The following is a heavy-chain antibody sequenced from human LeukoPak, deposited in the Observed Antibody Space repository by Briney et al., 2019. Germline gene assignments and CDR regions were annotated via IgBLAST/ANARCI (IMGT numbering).Heavy chain of an antibody. D-gene: IGHD3-10*01. CDR3: ARSLQRGWFGPKTGAFDI. CDR1: GFTFSSYA. J-gene: IGHJ3*02. Sequence: PGGSLRLSCAASGFTFSSYAMHWVRQAPGKGLEYVSAISSNGGSTYYANSVKGRFTISRDNSKNTLYLQMGSLRAEDMAVYYCARSLQRGWFGPKTGAFDIWGQGTMVTVSS. CDR2: ISSNGGST. V-gene: IGHV3-64*01.